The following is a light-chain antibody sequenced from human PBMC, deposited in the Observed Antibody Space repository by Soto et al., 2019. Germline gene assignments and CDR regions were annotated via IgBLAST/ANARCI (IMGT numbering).Light chain of an antibody. J-gene: IGKJ1*01. V-gene: IGKV3-15*01. Sequence: EIVMTQSPATLSVSPGERATLSCKASQSVSSGLACYHQKPGQAPRLLIYGESTRATGIPARFSGSGSGTEFTLTINSLQSEDFAVYYCQQYNNWPRTFGQGTKVDI. CDR2: GES. CDR1: QSVSSG. CDR3: QQYNNWPRT.